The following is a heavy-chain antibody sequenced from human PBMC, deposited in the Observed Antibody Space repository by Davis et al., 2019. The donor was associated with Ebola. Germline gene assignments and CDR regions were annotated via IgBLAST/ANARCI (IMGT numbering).Heavy chain of an antibody. Sequence: GESLKISCAASGFTFSSYAMSWVRQAPGKGLEWVANIKQDGSEKYYVDSVKGRFTISRDNSKNTLYLQMTSLRAEDTAVYYCASVYCTSGTCYLDYWGQGTLVTVSS. V-gene: IGHV3-7*03. CDR3: ASVYCTSGTCYLDY. CDR2: IKQDGSEK. J-gene: IGHJ4*02. CDR1: GFTFSSYA. D-gene: IGHD2-15*01.